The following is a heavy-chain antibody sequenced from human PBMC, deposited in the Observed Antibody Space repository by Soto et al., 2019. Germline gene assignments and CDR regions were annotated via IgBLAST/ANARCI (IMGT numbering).Heavy chain of an antibody. V-gene: IGHV1-69*06. CDR2: IIPALGEA. Sequence: QVQLVQSGAEVKKPGSSVKVSCKTFGGPFSTYTLNWVRQAPGQGLEWMGGIIPALGEATYAQKFQGRVTITADNSSNTGYLDLSSLRSEDTAVYYCASASFWSCYRNNWFHTWGQGTLVTVSS. CDR3: ASASFWSCYRNNWFHT. J-gene: IGHJ5*02. CDR1: GGPFSTYT. D-gene: IGHD3-3*01.